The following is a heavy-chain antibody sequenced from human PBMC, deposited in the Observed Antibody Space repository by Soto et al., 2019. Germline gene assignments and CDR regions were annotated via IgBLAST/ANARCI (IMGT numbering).Heavy chain of an antibody. CDR2: ISSSSSTI. Sequence: GSLRLSCAASGFTFSSYSMNWVRQAPGKGLEWVSYISSSSSTIYYVDSVKGRFTISRDNAKNSLYLQMNSLRAEDTAVYYCAREADILNWFDPWGQGTLVTVSS. V-gene: IGHV3-48*01. CDR1: GFTFSSYS. CDR3: AREADILNWFDP. J-gene: IGHJ5*02. D-gene: IGHD3-9*01.